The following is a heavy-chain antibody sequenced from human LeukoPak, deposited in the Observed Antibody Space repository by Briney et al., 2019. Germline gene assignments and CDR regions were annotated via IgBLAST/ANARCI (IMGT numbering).Heavy chain of an antibody. CDR3: ARGRHYYDSSDYYYEGDAFDI. Sequence: GGSLRLSCAASGFTFSIYSMNWVRQAPGKGLEWISYISSSSSNVYYADSVKGRFTISRDNAKNTLYLQMNSLRAEDTAVYYCARGRHYYDSSDYYYEGDAFDIWGQGTMVTVSS. J-gene: IGHJ3*02. CDR2: ISSSSSNV. V-gene: IGHV3-48*04. D-gene: IGHD3-22*01. CDR1: GFTFSIYS.